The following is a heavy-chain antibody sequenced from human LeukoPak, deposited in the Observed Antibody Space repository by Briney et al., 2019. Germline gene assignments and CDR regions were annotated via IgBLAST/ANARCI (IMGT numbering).Heavy chain of an antibody. CDR1: GGTFSSYA. Sequence: GASVKVSCKASGGTFSSYAISWVRQAPGQGLEWMGRIIPILGIANYAQKFQGRVTITADKSTSTAYMELSSLRSEDTAVCYCARDESSGGSFDYWGQGTLVTVSS. CDR3: ARDESSGGSFDY. D-gene: IGHD2-15*01. CDR2: IIPILGIA. V-gene: IGHV1-69*04. J-gene: IGHJ4*02.